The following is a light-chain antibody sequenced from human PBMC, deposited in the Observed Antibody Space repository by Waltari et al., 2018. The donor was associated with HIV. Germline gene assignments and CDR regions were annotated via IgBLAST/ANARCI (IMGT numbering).Light chain of an antibody. V-gene: IGLV1-44*01. CDR3: AAWDDSLDGL. CDR1: RSNIGSNP. Sequence: QSVLTQPPSASGTPGQRVTISCYGRRSNIGSNPVSWYQQIPGTAPKHHICDNNQRPSGVPDRSSGSKSGTSASLAISGLQSEDEGDYYCAAWDDSLDGLFGGGTKLTV. J-gene: IGLJ2*01. CDR2: DNN.